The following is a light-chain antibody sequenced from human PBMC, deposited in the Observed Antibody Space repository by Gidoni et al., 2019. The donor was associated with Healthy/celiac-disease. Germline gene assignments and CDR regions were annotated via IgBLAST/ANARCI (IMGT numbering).Light chain of an antibody. CDR1: QSVSRY. V-gene: IGKV3-11*01. J-gene: IGKJ3*01. CDR3: QQRSNWPLFT. Sequence: EIVLTQSPATLSLSPGERATLSCRASQSVSRYLACYQQKPGQAPRLLIYDASNRATGIPARFSGSGSGTDFTLTISSLEPEDFAVYYCQQRSNWPLFTFGPGTKVDIK. CDR2: DAS.